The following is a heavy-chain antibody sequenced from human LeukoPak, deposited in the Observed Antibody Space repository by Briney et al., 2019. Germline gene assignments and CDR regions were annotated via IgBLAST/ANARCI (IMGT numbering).Heavy chain of an antibody. D-gene: IGHD6-19*01. CDR3: ARQKGIAVAGPDGFDP. Sequence: GESLKISCQGSGYSFTSYWINWVRQMPGKGLEWMGRIDPTDSYTYYSPSFQGHVTISADKSIYTAYLQWSSLKASDTAMYYCARQKGIAVAGPDGFDPWGQGTLVTVSS. CDR1: GYSFTSYW. CDR2: IDPTDSYT. V-gene: IGHV5-10-1*01. J-gene: IGHJ5*02.